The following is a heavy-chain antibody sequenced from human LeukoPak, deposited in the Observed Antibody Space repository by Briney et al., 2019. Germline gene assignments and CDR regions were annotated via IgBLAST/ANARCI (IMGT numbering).Heavy chain of an antibody. D-gene: IGHD4-17*01. J-gene: IGHJ2*01. CDR2: IYYSGST. Sequence: SQTLSLTCTVSGGSISSGGYYWSWIRQPPGKGLEWIGYIYYSGSTYYNPSLKSRVTISVDTSKNQFSLKLSSVTAADTAVYYCARGDYGDYVPDWYFDLWGRGTLVTVSS. CDR1: GGSISSGGYY. CDR3: ARGDYGDYVPDWYFDL. V-gene: IGHV4-30-4*01.